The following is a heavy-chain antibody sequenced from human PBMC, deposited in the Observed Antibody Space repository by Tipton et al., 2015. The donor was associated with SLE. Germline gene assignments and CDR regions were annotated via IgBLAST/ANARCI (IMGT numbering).Heavy chain of an antibody. Sequence: SLRLSCAASGFTFSSYAMRWVRQAPGKGVEWVSAISGSGGSTYYADSVKGRFTISRDNSKNTLYLQMNSLRAEDTAVYYCARGGSIAARRAFDYWGQGTLVTVSS. D-gene: IGHD6-6*01. J-gene: IGHJ4*02. CDR1: GFTFSSYA. CDR3: ARGGSIAARRAFDY. CDR2: ISGSGGST. V-gene: IGHV3-23*01.